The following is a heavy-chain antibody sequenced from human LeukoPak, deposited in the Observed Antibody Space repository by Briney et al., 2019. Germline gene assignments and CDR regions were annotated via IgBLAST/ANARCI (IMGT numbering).Heavy chain of an antibody. CDR2: ISGSGDNT. D-gene: IGHD6-13*01. CDR3: ARDLYSSSYYYFDY. Sequence: GGSLRLSCAASGFTFSNYAMSWVRQAPGKGLEWVSDISGSGDNTYYADSVKGRFTISRDNSKDTLYLQMNSLRAEDTAVYYCARDLYSSSYYYFDYWGQGTLVTVSS. V-gene: IGHV3-23*01. CDR1: GFTFSNYA. J-gene: IGHJ4*02.